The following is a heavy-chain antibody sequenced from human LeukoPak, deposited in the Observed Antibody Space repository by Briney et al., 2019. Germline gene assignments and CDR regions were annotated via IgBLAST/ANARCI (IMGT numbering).Heavy chain of an antibody. CDR3: ARAGGSYYAFDY. D-gene: IGHD1-26*01. V-gene: IGHV3-23*01. CDR1: GFTFSSYA. J-gene: IGHJ4*02. CDR2: ISGSGGST. Sequence: PGGSLRLSCAASGFTFSSYAMSWVRQAPGKGLEWVSAISGSGGSTYYADSVKGRFTISRDNSKNTLYLQMNSLRAEDTAVYYCARAGGSYYAFDYWGQGTLVTVSS.